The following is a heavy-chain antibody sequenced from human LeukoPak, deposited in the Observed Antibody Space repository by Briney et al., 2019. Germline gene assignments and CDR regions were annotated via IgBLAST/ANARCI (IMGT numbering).Heavy chain of an antibody. CDR3: AYTRSSYYNGIYYHIDV. V-gene: IGHV4-4*09. J-gene: IGHJ6*03. D-gene: IGHD3-10*01. Sequence: PSETLSLTCTVSGGSSSSYYWSWIRRPPGKRLEWLGYIYSSGTTNFSPSLKSRVTISADASKNQFSLRLTSVTAADTAVYYCAYTRSSYYNGIYYHIDVWGKGTTVTVSS. CDR2: IYSSGTT. CDR1: GGSSSSYY.